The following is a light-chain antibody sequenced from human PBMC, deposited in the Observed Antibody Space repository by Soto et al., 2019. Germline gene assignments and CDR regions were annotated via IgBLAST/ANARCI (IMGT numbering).Light chain of an antibody. CDR1: QSISSN. V-gene: IGKV3-15*01. J-gene: IGKJ1*01. CDR3: QQYNNWPRT. CDR2: GAS. Sequence: EIVMTQSPATLSVSPGERATLSCRASQSISSNLAWYQQKPGQAPRLLIYGASTRATGIPASFSGSGSGTESTFPISSLQSEDFAVYYCQQYNNWPRTFGQGTRWNSN.